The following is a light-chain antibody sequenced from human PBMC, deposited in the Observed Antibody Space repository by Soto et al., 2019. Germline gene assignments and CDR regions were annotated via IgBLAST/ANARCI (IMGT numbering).Light chain of an antibody. V-gene: IGKV1-39*01. Sequence: IEVTQSPSSLAASLGDRVTITCLASQTIGSYVNWYRQKPGAAPELLIYDASTLQSGVPSRFSGGASGTDFTLTISSLQPDDFATYYCQQCYNSPLTFGQGTKVDIK. CDR1: QTIGSY. CDR3: QQCYNSPLT. CDR2: DAS. J-gene: IGKJ1*01.